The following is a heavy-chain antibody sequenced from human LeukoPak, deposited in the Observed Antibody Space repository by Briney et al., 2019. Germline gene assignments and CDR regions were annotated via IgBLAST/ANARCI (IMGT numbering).Heavy chain of an antibody. Sequence: GASAKVSCKVSGYALTELSILWVRQAPGKGLEWMGGFDSEDNEIIYAQKFQGRVTMTEDTPTDTAYMELSSLTSEDTAIYYCAAGAQLPIDYWGQGTLVTVSS. J-gene: IGHJ4*02. CDR2: FDSEDNEI. V-gene: IGHV1-24*01. D-gene: IGHD2-2*01. CDR1: GYALTELS. CDR3: AAGAQLPIDY.